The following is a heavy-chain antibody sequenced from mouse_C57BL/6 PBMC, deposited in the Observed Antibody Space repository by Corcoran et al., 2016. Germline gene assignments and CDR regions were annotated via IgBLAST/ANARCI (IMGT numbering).Heavy chain of an antibody. V-gene: IGHV1-76*01. CDR2: IYPGSGNT. Sequence: VQLQQSGPELVKPGASVKISCKASGYTFTDYYINWVKQRPGQRLEWIARIYPGSGNTYYNEKFKGKATLTAEKSSSTAYMQLSSLTSEDSAVYFCARYYGSSDPYWYVDVWGTGTTVTVSS. D-gene: IGHD1-1*01. J-gene: IGHJ1*03. CDR3: ARYYGSSDPYWYVDV. CDR1: GYTFTDYY.